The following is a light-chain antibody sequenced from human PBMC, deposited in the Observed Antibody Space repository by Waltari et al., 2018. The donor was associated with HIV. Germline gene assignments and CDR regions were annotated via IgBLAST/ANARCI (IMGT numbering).Light chain of an antibody. V-gene: IGLV1-44*01. CDR1: SSNIGTYT. CDR3: AAWDGSLNGVL. J-gene: IGLJ2*01. Sequence: QSVLTQPPSASGTPGQRVTISCSGSSSNIGTYTVNWYRQLPGTAPKLLISSNNQRPSGVPDRFSGSKSGTSASLAISGLQSEDEADYYCAAWDGSLNGVLFGGGTKLTVL. CDR2: SNN.